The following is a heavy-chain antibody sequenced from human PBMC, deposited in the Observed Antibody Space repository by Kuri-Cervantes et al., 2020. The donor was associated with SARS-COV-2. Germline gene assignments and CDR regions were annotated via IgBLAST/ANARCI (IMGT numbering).Heavy chain of an antibody. CDR1: GGSFSGYY. Sequence: SEILSLTCAVYGGSFSGYYWSWIRQPPGKGLEWIGEINHSGSTNYNPSLKSRVTISVDTSKNQFSLKLSSVTAADTAVYYCARGTPAFDIWGQGTMVTVSS. V-gene: IGHV4-34*01. CDR2: INHSGST. J-gene: IGHJ3*02. CDR3: ARGTPAFDI.